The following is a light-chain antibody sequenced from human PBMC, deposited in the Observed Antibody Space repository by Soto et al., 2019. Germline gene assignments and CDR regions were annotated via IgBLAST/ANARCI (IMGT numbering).Light chain of an antibody. CDR3: QQLNGYPLT. CDR2: LAS. J-gene: IGKJ4*01. Sequence: DIQLTQSPSFLSASVGDRVTITCRASQDIRSYLAWYQQKPGKAPNLLIYLASTLQSGVPSRFSGSGSGTEFTLTISSLQPEDFATYYCQQLNGYPLTFGGGTKV. CDR1: QDIRSY. V-gene: IGKV1-9*01.